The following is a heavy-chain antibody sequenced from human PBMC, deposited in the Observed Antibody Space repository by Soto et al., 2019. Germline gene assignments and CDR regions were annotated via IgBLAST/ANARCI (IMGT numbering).Heavy chain of an antibody. D-gene: IGHD2-15*01. V-gene: IGHV4-31*03. CDR2: IYYSGST. CDR1: GGSISSGGYS. CDR3: AMDYCSGGSCYSYGMDV. Sequence: QVQLQESGPGLVKPSQTLSLTCTVSGGSISSGGYSWSWIRQHPGKGLEWIGYIYYSGSTYYNPSLKSRVTISVDTSKNQFSLKLSSVTAADTAVYYCAMDYCSGGSCYSYGMDVWGQGTTVTVSS. J-gene: IGHJ6*02.